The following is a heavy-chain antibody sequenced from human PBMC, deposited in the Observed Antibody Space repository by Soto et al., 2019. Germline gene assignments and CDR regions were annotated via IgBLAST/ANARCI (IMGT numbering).Heavy chain of an antibody. D-gene: IGHD6-13*01. V-gene: IGHV4-59*01. J-gene: IGHJ4*02. CDR3: ARDSSGYSSSGDTYFDY. Sequence: SETLSLTCTVSGGSISSYYWSWIRQPPGKGLEWIGYIYYSGSTNYNPSLKSRVTISVDTSKNQFSLKLSSVTAADTAVYYCARDSSGYSSSGDTYFDYWGQGTLVTVSS. CDR1: GGSISSYY. CDR2: IYYSGST.